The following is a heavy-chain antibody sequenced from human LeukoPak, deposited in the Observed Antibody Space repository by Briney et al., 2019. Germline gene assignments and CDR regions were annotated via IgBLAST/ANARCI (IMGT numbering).Heavy chain of an antibody. J-gene: IGHJ6*03. CDR1: GGSISSYY. Sequence: SETLSLTCTVSGGSISSYYWSWIRQPAGKGLEWIGRIYTSGSTNYNPSLKCRVTMSVDTSKNQFSLKLTSVTAADTAVYYCARFPGSAEYRHYYYMDVWGKGTTVTVSS. D-gene: IGHD2-15*01. CDR3: ARFPGSAEYRHYYYMDV. CDR2: IYTSGST. V-gene: IGHV4-4*07.